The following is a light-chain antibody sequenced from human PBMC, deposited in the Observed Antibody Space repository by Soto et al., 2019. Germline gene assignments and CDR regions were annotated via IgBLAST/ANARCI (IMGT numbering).Light chain of an antibody. J-gene: IGLJ2*01. V-gene: IGLV1-40*01. CDR1: SSNIGAGYD. CDR2: GNS. Sequence: QSVLTQPPSVSGAPGQRVTISRTGSSSNIGAGYDVHWYQQLPGTAPKLLIYGNSNRPSGVPDRFSGSKSGTSASLAITGLQPEDEADYYCQSYDSSLSGSWVFGGGTKLTVL. CDR3: QSYDSSLSGSWV.